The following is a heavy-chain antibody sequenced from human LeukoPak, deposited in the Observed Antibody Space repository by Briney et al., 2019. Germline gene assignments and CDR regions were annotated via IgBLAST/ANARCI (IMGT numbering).Heavy chain of an antibody. CDR1: GGSFSGYY. CDR3: ARDIGDDYTNWFDP. Sequence: SETLSLTCAVYGGSFSGYYWSWIRQPPGKGLEWIGEINHSGSTNYNPSLKSRVSISVDTSKNLFSLKLNSVTAADTAVYYCARDIGDDYTNWFDPWGQGTLVTVSS. J-gene: IGHJ5*02. CDR2: INHSGST. D-gene: IGHD5-24*01. V-gene: IGHV4-34*01.